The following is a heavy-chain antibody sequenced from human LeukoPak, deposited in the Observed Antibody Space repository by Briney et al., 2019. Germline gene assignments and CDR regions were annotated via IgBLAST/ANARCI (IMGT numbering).Heavy chain of an antibody. CDR1: GGSFSGYY. CDR2: INHSGST. D-gene: IGHD6-19*01. Sequence: SETLSLTCAVYGGSFSGYYWSWIRQPPGKGLEWIGEINHSGSTNYNPSLKSRVTISVDTSKNQFSLKLSSVTAADTAVYYCARDRGQWLDTGFDYGMDVWGQGTTVTVSS. V-gene: IGHV4-34*01. J-gene: IGHJ6*02. CDR3: ARDRGQWLDTGFDYGMDV.